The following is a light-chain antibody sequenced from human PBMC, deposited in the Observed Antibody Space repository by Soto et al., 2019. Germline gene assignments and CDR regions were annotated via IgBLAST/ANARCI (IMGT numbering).Light chain of an antibody. Sequence: NFMLTQPHSVSESPGKTVTISCTRSSGSIDSNFVQWYQQRPGSAPTTVIYEDHQRPSGVPDRFSGSIDSSSNSASLTISGLKTEDEADYYCQSYDSSILVFGGATKLTVL. CDR1: SGSIDSNF. V-gene: IGLV6-57*03. J-gene: IGLJ3*02. CDR3: QSYDSSILV. CDR2: EDH.